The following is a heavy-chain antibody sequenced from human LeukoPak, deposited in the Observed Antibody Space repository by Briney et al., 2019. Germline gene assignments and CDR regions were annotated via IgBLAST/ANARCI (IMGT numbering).Heavy chain of an antibody. J-gene: IGHJ5*02. Sequence: SGPGLVKPSQTLSLTCTVSGGSISSYYWSWIRQPPGKGLEWIGYIYYSGSTNYNPSLKSRVTISVDTSKNQFSLKLSSVTAADTAVYYCARANYDFWSGYIHWFDPWGQGTLVTVSS. V-gene: IGHV4-59*01. CDR2: IYYSGST. D-gene: IGHD3-3*01. CDR3: ARANYDFWSGYIHWFDP. CDR1: GGSISSYY.